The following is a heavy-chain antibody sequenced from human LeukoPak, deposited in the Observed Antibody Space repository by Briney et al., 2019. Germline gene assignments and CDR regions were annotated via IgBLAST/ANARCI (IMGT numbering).Heavy chain of an antibody. D-gene: IGHD2-15*01. J-gene: IGHJ6*03. CDR2: IYHSGST. Sequence: PSETLSLTCAVSGGSISSSNWWSWVRPPPGKGLEWIGEIYHSGSTNYNPSLKSRVTISVDKSKNQFSLKLSSVTAADTAVYYCARGIVVVAQLGYYYYYMDVWGKGTTVTISS. CDR1: GGSISSSNW. V-gene: IGHV4-4*02. CDR3: ARGIVVVAQLGYYYYYMDV.